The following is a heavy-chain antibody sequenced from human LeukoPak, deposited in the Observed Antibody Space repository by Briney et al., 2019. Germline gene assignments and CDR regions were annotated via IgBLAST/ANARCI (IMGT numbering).Heavy chain of an antibody. CDR3: ARVGDFWSGLDY. Sequence: SQTLSLTCTVSGGSIGSGGYYWSWIRQHPGKGLEWIGYIYYSGSTYYNPSLKSRVTISVDTSKNQFSLKLSSVTAADTAVYYCARVGDFWSGLDYWGQGTLVTVSS. CDR1: GGSIGSGGYY. D-gene: IGHD3-3*01. V-gene: IGHV4-31*03. CDR2: IYYSGST. J-gene: IGHJ4*02.